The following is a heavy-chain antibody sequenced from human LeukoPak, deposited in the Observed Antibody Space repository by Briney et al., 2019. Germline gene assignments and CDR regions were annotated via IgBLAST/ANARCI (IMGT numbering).Heavy chain of an antibody. CDR1: GFTFSSYG. Sequence: PGGSLRLSCAASGFTFSSYGMHWVRQAPGKGLEWVAGISYDGSNKYYADSVKGRFTISRDNSKNTLYLQMNSLRAEDTAVYYCAKDFYSSGWYFDYWGQGTLVTVSS. D-gene: IGHD6-19*01. CDR3: AKDFYSSGWYFDY. J-gene: IGHJ4*02. CDR2: ISYDGSNK. V-gene: IGHV3-30*18.